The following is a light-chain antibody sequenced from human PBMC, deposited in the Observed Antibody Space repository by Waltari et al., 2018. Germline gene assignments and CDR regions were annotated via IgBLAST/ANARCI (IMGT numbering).Light chain of an antibody. CDR3: QQYDGEVVT. J-gene: IGKJ4*01. CDR2: GTS. Sequence: EIVLTQSPGTLSLSPGERATLSCRASQSVTSISLTWYQQNLGQAPRLLIYGTSSRATGIPARFSGSGSGTDFTLTISRLEPEDFAVYYCQQYDGEVVTFGGGTKVEI. CDR1: QSVTSIS. V-gene: IGKV3-20*01.